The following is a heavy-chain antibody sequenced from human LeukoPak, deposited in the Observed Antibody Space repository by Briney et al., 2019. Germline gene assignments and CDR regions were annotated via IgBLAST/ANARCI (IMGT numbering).Heavy chain of an antibody. J-gene: IGHJ4*02. CDR2: IYSGGTT. CDR1: GFTFSSYW. CDR3: ARVDTVMAYYFDL. V-gene: IGHV3-53*04. D-gene: IGHD5-18*01. Sequence: GGSLRLSCAASGFTFSSYWMHWVRQAPGKGLEWVSTIYSGGTTYYADSVMGRFTISRHNSRNTLYLQMNSLRAEDTAVYYCARVDTVMAYYFDLWGQGTLVTVSS.